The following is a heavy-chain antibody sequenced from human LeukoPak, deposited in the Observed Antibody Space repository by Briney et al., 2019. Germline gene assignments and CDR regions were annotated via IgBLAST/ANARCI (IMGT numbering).Heavy chain of an antibody. V-gene: IGHV3-64*02. J-gene: IGHJ4*02. CDR2: ISNNGDNT. CDR1: GFTFNNYW. D-gene: IGHD5-24*01. CDR3: ARENARDGFNF. Sequence: GGSLRLSCSASGFTFNNYWMNWVRQAPGKGLEYVSAISNNGDNTYYADSVKGRFTISRDNSKNTLYLQMGSLRAEDMAVYYCARENARDGFNFWGQGTLVTVSS.